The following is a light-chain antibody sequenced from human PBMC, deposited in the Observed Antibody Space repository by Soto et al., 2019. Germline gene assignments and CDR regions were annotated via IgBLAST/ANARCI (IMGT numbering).Light chain of an antibody. V-gene: IGLV6-57*04. J-gene: IGLJ3*02. CDR3: QSYDASNQV. CDR2: EDD. CDR1: SGNIASNY. Sequence: NFMLTQPHSVSESPGKTVTISCTRSSGNIASNYVQWYQQRPGSAPTTVIYEDDQRPSGVPDRFSGSIDSSSNSAALAISGLKTEDEADYYFQSYDASNQVFGGGTQLTVL.